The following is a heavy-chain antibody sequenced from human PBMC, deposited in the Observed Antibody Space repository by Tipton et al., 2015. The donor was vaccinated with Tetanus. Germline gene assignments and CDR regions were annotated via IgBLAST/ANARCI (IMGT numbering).Heavy chain of an antibody. Sequence: SLRLSCAASGFTFSSYAMGWVRQAPGKGLEWVSFISGNGGSTYYPDSVKGRFTISRDNSKNTLYLQMNSLRAEDTAVYYCTRMGKQGATIPFDYWGQGTLVTVSP. D-gene: IGHD1-26*01. J-gene: IGHJ4*02. V-gene: IGHV3-23*01. CDR2: ISGNGGST. CDR3: TRMGKQGATIPFDY. CDR1: GFTFSSYA.